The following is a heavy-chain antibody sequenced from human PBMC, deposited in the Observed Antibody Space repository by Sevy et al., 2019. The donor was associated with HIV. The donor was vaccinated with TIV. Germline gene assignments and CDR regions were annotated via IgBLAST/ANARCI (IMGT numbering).Heavy chain of an antibody. CDR1: GYSFTAYW. J-gene: IGHJ3*02. CDR3: ARTTRLKVGIDFVTLDI. CDR2: IYPGDSET. Sequence: GESLKISCKGSGYSFTAYWIDWVRQVPGKGLEWMGTIYPGDSETRYSPSVQGQVTISADKSLTTAYLKWSSLKDSDNDVYYCARTTRLKVGIDFVTLDIWGQGTMVTVSS. V-gene: IGHV5-51*01. D-gene: IGHD1-26*01.